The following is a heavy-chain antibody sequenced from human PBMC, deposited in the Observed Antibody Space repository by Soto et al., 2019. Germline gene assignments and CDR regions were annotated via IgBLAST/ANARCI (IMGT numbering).Heavy chain of an antibody. CDR2: ISSSSGTI. V-gene: IGHV3-48*01. Sequence: EVQLVESGGGLVQPGGSLRLSCAASGFTFSSYNMNWVRQAPGKGLEWVSYISSSSGTIYYADSVKGRFTISRDNAKNSLYLQMNSLGAEDTAMYYCARRASTGRHFDYWGQGTLVTVSS. D-gene: IGHD1-1*01. CDR1: GFTFSSYN. CDR3: ARRASTGRHFDY. J-gene: IGHJ4*02.